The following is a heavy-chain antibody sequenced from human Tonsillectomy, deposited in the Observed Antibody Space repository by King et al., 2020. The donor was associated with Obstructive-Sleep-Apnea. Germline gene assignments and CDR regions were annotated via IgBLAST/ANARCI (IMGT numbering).Heavy chain of an antibody. CDR2: INPDSGGT. J-gene: IGHJ4*02. Sequence: QLVQSGAEVKKPGASVKVSCKSSGYTFTGYYMHWVRQAPGQGLEWMGWINPDSGGTDYAQKFQGRVTMTRDTSISTAYMELSRLRSDDTALYYCARNSGYDFFSDYWGQGTLVTVSS. CDR3: ARNSGYDFFSDY. V-gene: IGHV1-2*02. CDR1: GYTFTGYY. D-gene: IGHD5-12*01.